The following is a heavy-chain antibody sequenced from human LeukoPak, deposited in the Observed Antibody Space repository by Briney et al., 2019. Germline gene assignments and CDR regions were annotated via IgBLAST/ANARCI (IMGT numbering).Heavy chain of an antibody. D-gene: IGHD6-25*01. CDR1: GGSISSSNW. CDR3: ATKGPANWYFDL. Sequence: PSETLSLTCAVSGGSISSSNWWSWVRPPPGKGLEWIGEIWHSGITNDSPSLKSRVTMSLDKSKNQFSLRLSSVTAADTAVYYCATKGPANWYFDLWGRGTLVTVSS. CDR2: IWHSGIT. V-gene: IGHV4-4*02. J-gene: IGHJ2*01.